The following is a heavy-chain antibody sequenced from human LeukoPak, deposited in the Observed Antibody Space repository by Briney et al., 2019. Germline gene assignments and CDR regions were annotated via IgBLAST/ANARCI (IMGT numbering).Heavy chain of an antibody. CDR1: GYSISSGYY. D-gene: IGHD3-10*01. Sequence: PSETLSLTCAVSGYSISSGYYWGWIRQPPGKGLEWIGSIYHSGSTYYNPSLKSRVTISVDTSKNQFSLKLSSVTAADTAVYYCARAPSPSHYYGSELSFDYWGQGTLVTVSS. CDR3: ARAPSPSHYYGSELSFDY. J-gene: IGHJ4*02. V-gene: IGHV4-38-2*01. CDR2: IYHSGST.